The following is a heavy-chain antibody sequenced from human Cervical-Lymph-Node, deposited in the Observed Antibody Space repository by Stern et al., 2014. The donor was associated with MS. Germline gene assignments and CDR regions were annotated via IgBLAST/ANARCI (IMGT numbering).Heavy chain of an antibody. V-gene: IGHV3-33*01. CDR3: ARGDSTSPLEY. Sequence: VQLVESGGGVVQPGRSLRLSCAASGFTFGSFGMHWVRHAPGKGPEWVAFIWYDGSNKYYADSVRGLFSISRDKSKNTLYLQMNSLRAEDTAVYYCARGDSTSPLEYWGQGTLVTVSS. CDR2: IWYDGSNK. J-gene: IGHJ4*02. D-gene: IGHD2-2*01. CDR1: GFTFGSFG.